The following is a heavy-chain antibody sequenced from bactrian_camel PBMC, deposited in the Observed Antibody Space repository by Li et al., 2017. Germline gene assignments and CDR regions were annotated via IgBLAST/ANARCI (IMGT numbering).Heavy chain of an antibody. Sequence: QVQLVESGGGSVQAGGPLRLSCVVSGYTFSRGCAAWFRQAPGKEREGVASICSIAVYADSVVGRFTISQNTAKNTLYLQMDSLEPEDTAIYYCAAARTVYAGDVLGKSQYEYWGQGTQVTVS. CDR3: AAARTVYAGDVLGKSQYEY. D-gene: IGHD3*01. CDR1: GYTFSRGC. CDR2: ICSIA. V-gene: IGHV3-3*01. J-gene: IGHJ4*01.